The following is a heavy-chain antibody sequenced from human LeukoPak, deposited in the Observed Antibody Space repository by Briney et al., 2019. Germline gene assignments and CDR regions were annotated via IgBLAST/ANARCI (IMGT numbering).Heavy chain of an antibody. V-gene: IGHV3-53*01. CDR2: IYRGGST. CDR1: MFIVSSIY. CDR3: ARVGDDYTYDY. D-gene: IGHD3-16*01. J-gene: IGHJ4*02. Sequence: GGSLRLSRAVSMFIVSSIYMSWVRQAPGKGLEWVSVIYRGGSTYYADSVKGRHTISRDNSKNTLYLQMNSLRAEDTAVYYCARVGDDYTYDYWGQGTLVTVSS.